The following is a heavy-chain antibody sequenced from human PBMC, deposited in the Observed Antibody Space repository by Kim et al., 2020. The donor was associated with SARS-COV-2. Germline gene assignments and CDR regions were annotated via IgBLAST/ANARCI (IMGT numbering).Heavy chain of an antibody. CDR1: GFTFSGSA. V-gene: IGHV3-73*01. J-gene: IGHJ4*02. D-gene: IGHD2-15*01. CDR3: TRPRVCGGSCPGDY. CDR2: IRSKANSYAT. Sequence: GGSLRLSCAASGFTFSGSAMHWVRQASGKGLEWVGRIRSKANSYATAYAASVKGRFTISRDDSKNTAYLQMNSLKTEDTAVYYCTRPRVCGGSCPGDYWGQGTLVTVSS.